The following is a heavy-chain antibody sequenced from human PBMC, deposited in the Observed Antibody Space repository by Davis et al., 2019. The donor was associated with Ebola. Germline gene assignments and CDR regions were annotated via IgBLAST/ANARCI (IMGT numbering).Heavy chain of an antibody. Sequence: PSETLSLTCTVSGGSISSSSYYWGWIRQPPGKGLEWIGSIYYSGSTYYNPSLKSRVTISVDTSKNQFSLKLSSVTAADTAVYYCARAITMVRGVSDWFDPWGQGTPVTVSS. D-gene: IGHD3-10*01. V-gene: IGHV4-39*07. J-gene: IGHJ5*02. CDR1: GGSISSSSYY. CDR3: ARAITMVRGVSDWFDP. CDR2: IYYSGST.